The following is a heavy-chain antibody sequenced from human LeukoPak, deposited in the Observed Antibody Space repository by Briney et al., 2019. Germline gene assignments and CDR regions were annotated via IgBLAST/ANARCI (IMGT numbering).Heavy chain of an antibody. V-gene: IGHV1-2*02. CDR2: INPNSGGT. CDR3: ARNRDTAMVINYYYYGMDV. J-gene: IGHJ6*02. D-gene: IGHD5-18*01. CDR1: GSTFTGYY. Sequence: GASVKVSCKASGSTFTGYYMHWVRQAPGQGLEWMGWINPNSGGTNYAQKFQGRVTMTRDTSISTAYMELSRLRSDDTAVYYCARNRDTAMVINYYYYGMDVWGQGTTVTVSS.